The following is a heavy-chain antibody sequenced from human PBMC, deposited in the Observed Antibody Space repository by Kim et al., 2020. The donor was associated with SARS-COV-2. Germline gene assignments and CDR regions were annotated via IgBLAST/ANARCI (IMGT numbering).Heavy chain of an antibody. J-gene: IGHJ4*02. D-gene: IGHD1-26*01. V-gene: IGHV4-59*08. CDR3: ARRYSGSYYGGYYFDY. Sequence: HKTRVTTSEDTPKNQFSLKLSSVTAADTAVYYCARRYSGSYYGGYYFDYWGQGTLVTVSS.